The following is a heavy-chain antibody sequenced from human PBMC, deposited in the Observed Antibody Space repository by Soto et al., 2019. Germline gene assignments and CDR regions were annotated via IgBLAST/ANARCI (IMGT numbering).Heavy chain of an antibody. Sequence: GASVKVSCKASGYTFTSYGISWVRQAPGQGLEWMGWISAYNGNTNYAQKLQGRVTMTTDTSTSTAYMELRSLRSDDTAVYYCARDQYYDFWSGYYSWFDPWGQGTLVTVSS. D-gene: IGHD3-3*01. V-gene: IGHV1-18*01. CDR1: GYTFTSYG. CDR3: ARDQYYDFWSGYYSWFDP. J-gene: IGHJ5*02. CDR2: ISAYNGNT.